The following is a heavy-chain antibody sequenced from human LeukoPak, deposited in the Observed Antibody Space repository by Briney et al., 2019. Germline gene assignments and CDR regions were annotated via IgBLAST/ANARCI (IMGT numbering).Heavy chain of an antibody. CDR3: AKVIRGGYDMDV. Sequence: PGGSLRLSCAPSGFTFSSFGMNCVRQAPGKGLEWVSYISYSSSLTDYADPVKGRFTIARDNAKNSLSLQLNSLRDEDTAVYFCAKVIRGGYDMDVWGQGTTVTVSS. CDR1: GFTFSSFG. D-gene: IGHD3-10*01. V-gene: IGHV3-48*02. CDR2: ISYSSSLT. J-gene: IGHJ6*02.